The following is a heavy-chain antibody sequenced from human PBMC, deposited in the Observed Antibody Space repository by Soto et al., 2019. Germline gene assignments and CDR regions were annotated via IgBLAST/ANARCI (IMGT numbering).Heavy chain of an antibody. Sequence: PSETLSLTCTVSGGSISSYYWSWIRQPPGKGLEWIGYIYYSGSTNYNPSLKSRVTISVDTSKNQFSLKLSSVTAADTAVYYCARDREYSGYALGFDYWGQGTLVTAPQ. V-gene: IGHV4-59*01. J-gene: IGHJ4*02. CDR2: IYYSGST. D-gene: IGHD5-12*01. CDR3: ARDREYSGYALGFDY. CDR1: GGSISSYY.